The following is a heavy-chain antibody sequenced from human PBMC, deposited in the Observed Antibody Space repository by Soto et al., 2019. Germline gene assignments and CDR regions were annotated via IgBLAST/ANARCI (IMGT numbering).Heavy chain of an antibody. CDR2: LHSTGAT. D-gene: IGHD6-13*01. CDR1: GGSINKYW. V-gene: IGHV4-4*07. CDR3: VRDVPAAGTDWFDP. J-gene: IGHJ5*02. Sequence: PSETLSLTCTVSGGSINKYWWSWIRQAADKRLEWIGRLHSTGATNYNPSLRSRVTMSVDKSKNQFSLNLASVTAADTAVYYCVRDVPAAGTDWFDPWGQGTLVTVSS.